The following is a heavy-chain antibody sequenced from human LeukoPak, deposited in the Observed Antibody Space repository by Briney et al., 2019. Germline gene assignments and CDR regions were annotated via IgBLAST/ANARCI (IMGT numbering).Heavy chain of an antibody. CDR3: ARATDCSSTSCYLRTFDSNIDY. J-gene: IGHJ4*02. CDR2: ISYDGSNK. CDR1: GFIFSSYA. D-gene: IGHD2-2*01. V-gene: IGHV3-30*04. Sequence: GGSLRLSCAASGFIFSSYAMHWVRQAPGKGLEWVAVISYDGSNKYYADSVKGRFTISRDNSKNTLYLQMNSLRVEDTAVYYCARATDCSSTSCYLRTFDSNIDYWGQGTLVTVSS.